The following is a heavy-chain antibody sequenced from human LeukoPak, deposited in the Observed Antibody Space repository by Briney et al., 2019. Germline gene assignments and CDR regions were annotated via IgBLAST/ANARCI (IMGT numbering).Heavy chain of an antibody. CDR1: GFTFSSYG. CDR2: IWYDGSNK. V-gene: IGHV3-33*01. Sequence: GRSLRLSCAASGFTFSSYGMHWVRQAPGKGLEWVAVIWYDGSNKYYADSVKSRFTISRDNSKNTLYLQMSSLRAEDTAVYYCARGGYDFWSGYSNVDYWGQGTLVTVSS. J-gene: IGHJ4*02. D-gene: IGHD3-3*01. CDR3: ARGGYDFWSGYSNVDY.